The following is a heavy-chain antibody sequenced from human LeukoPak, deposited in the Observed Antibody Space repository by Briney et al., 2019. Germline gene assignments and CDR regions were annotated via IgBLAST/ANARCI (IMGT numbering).Heavy chain of an antibody. CDR2: IYYSGST. Sequence: SETLSLTCTVSGGSISSSSYYWGWIRQPPGKGLEWIGSIYYSGSTYYNPSLKSRVTISVDTSKNQFSLKLSSVTAADTAVYYCARDAASRYYDSSGYYYEGVYFDYWGQGTLVTVSS. CDR1: GGSISSSSYY. D-gene: IGHD3-22*01. V-gene: IGHV4-39*07. CDR3: ARDAASRYYDSSGYYYEGVYFDY. J-gene: IGHJ4*02.